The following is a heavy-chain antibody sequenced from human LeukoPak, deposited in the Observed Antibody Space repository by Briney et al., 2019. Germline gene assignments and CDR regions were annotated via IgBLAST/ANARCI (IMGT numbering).Heavy chain of an antibody. D-gene: IGHD1-26*01. CDR3: ARGEWELPFDH. Sequence: SETLSLTCAVYGGSFSGYYWSWIRRPPGKGLEWIGEINHSGSTNYNPSLKSRVTISVDTSKNQFSLKLSSVTAADTAVYYCARGEWELPFDHWGQGTLVTVSS. CDR2: INHSGST. V-gene: IGHV4-34*01. J-gene: IGHJ4*02. CDR1: GGSFSGYY.